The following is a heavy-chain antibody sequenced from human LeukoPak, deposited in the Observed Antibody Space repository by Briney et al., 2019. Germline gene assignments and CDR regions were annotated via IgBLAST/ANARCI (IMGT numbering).Heavy chain of an antibody. J-gene: IGHJ5*02. CDR3: ARLMTTVTTNWFDP. Sequence: PSDTLSLTCAVSGYSISSSNWWGWIRQPPGKRLEWIGYIYYSGSTYYNPSLKSRVTMSVDTSKNQFSLKLSSVTAVDTAVYYCARLMTTVTTNWFDPWGQGTLVTVSS. D-gene: IGHD4-17*01. CDR1: GYSISSSNW. CDR2: IYYSGST. V-gene: IGHV4-28*01.